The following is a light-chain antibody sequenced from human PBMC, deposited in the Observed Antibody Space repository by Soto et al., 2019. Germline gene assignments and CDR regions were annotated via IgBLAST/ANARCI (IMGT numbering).Light chain of an antibody. CDR2: DAS. CDR3: QQYTAWPLT. J-gene: IGKJ1*01. V-gene: IGKV3-11*01. CDR1: QSVSSY. Sequence: EGLLPPSPATLSLSPGESAPLSCRASQSVSSYLAWYQQKPGQAPRLLIYDASNRATGIPARFSGSGSGTDFTLTISRLEPEDFAVYYCQQYTAWPLTFGQGTKVDIK.